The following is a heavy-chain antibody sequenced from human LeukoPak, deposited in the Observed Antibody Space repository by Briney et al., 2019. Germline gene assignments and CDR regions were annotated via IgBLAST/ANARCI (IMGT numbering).Heavy chain of an antibody. Sequence: ASVTVSCKASGYTFTSYGISWVRQAPGQGLEWMGWISAYNGNTNYAQKLQGRVTMTTDTSTSTAYMELRSLRSDDTAVYYCARSPDYDFWSGYYDSYWFDPWGQGTLVTVSS. D-gene: IGHD3-3*01. CDR1: GYTFTSYG. CDR3: ARSPDYDFWSGYYDSYWFDP. V-gene: IGHV1-18*01. J-gene: IGHJ5*02. CDR2: ISAYNGNT.